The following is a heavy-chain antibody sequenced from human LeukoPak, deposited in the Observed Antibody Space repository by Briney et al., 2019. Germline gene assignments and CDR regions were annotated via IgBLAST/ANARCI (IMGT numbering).Heavy chain of an antibody. CDR3: ARDHRGGEYYFDY. CDR2: TSYSGST. V-gene: IGHV4-59*01. D-gene: IGHD4-23*01. Sequence: SETLSLTCTVSRGSISGYQWSWIRQPPGKGLQWIGNTSYSGSTNYNPSLKSRVTISVDTSKNQFSLKLTSVTAADTAVYYCARDHRGGEYYFDYWGQGTLVTVSS. CDR1: RGSISGYQ. J-gene: IGHJ4*02.